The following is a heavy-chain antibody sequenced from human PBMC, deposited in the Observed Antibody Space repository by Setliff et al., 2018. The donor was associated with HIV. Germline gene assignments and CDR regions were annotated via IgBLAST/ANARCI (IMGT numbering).Heavy chain of an antibody. CDR2: IYYNGNT. D-gene: IGHD3-3*01. J-gene: IGHJ4*02. CDR3: ARGIENFWSGYIR. Sequence: SETLSLPCTVSGGSISSHYWSWIRLPPGKGLEWIGTIYYNGNTNYNPSLQSRVAISVDTSKNLFSLKMNSVTPADTAVYYCARGIENFWSGYIRWGQGTLVTVSS. CDR1: GGSISSHY. V-gene: IGHV4-59*11.